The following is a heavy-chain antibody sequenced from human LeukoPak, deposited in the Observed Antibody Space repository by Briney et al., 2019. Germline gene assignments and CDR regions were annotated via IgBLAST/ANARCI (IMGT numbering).Heavy chain of an antibody. D-gene: IGHD4-11*01. CDR1: GYTFTGYY. Sequence: ASVKVSCKASGYTFTGYYMHWVRQAPGQGLERMGWINPNSGGTNYAQKFQGRVTMTRDTSISTAYMELSRLRSDDTAVYYCARVGIVSRMTTVTIFLGYWGQGTLVTVSS. V-gene: IGHV1-2*02. CDR2: INPNSGGT. CDR3: ARVGIVSRMTTVTIFLGY. J-gene: IGHJ4*02.